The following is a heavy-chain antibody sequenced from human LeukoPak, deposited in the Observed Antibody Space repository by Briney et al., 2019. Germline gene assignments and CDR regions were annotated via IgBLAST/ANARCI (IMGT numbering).Heavy chain of an antibody. V-gene: IGHV3-21*01. Sequence: GGSLKLSCAASGFTFSSYSMNWVRQAPGKGLEWVSSISSSSSYIYYADSVKGRFTISRDNAKNSLYLQMNSLRAEDTAVYYCARDWGYYYYYGMDVWGQGTTVTVSS. D-gene: IGHD3-16*01. CDR2: ISSSSSYI. J-gene: IGHJ6*02. CDR1: GFTFSSYS. CDR3: ARDWGYYYYYGMDV.